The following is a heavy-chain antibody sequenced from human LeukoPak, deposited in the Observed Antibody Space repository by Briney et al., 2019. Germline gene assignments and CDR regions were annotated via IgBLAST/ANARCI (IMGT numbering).Heavy chain of an antibody. CDR3: ARRGTSRYCSGGSCYPRYYGMDV. CDR2: INPSGGST. V-gene: IGHV1-46*01. Sequence: ASVTVSCTASGYTFTSYYMHWVRQAPGQGLEWMGIINPSGGSTSYAQKFQGRVTMTRDTSTSTVYMELSSLRSEDTAVYYCARRGTSRYCSGGSCYPRYYGMDVWGQGTTVTVSS. D-gene: IGHD2-15*01. CDR1: GYTFTSYY. J-gene: IGHJ6*02.